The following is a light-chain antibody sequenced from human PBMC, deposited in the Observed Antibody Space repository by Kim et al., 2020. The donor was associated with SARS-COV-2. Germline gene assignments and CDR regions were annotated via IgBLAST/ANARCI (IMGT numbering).Light chain of an antibody. V-gene: IGLV1-47*01. J-gene: IGLJ3*02. Sequence: GQTVTISCSGGTSNVGTESVYWYQHLPGTAPTLVIYRDNQRPSGVPGRFSGSKSGTSASLAISGLRFEDEAEYYCATWDGSLGGPVFGGRTKLTVL. CDR1: TSNVGTES. CDR2: RDN. CDR3: ATWDGSLGGPV.